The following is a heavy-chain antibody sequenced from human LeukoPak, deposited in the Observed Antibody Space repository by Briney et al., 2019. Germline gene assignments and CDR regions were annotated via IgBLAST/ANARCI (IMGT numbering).Heavy chain of an antibody. J-gene: IGHJ4*02. CDR2: TSSSDAGK. CDR1: GFTFSSYG. CDR3: AKAPVTSCRGAFCYPFDS. V-gene: IGHV3-23*01. Sequence: PGGSLRLSCAASGFTFSSYGMSWVRRAPGKGLEWVSATSSSDAGKYYADSVRGRLTISRDNSRNTMYLQMNSLRAEDAAVYYCAKAPVTSCRGAFCYPFDSWGQGTVVTVSS. D-gene: IGHD2-15*01.